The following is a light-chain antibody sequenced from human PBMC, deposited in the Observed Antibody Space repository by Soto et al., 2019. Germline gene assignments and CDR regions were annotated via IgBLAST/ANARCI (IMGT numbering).Light chain of an antibody. V-gene: IGKV3-11*01. J-gene: IGKJ3*01. Sequence: DIVLTQSPATLSLSPGERATLSCRASQSVTNYLALYQQKPGPAPRLVIYDTSNRATGIPARFSGSGSGTHSTLTISGLEPEDFSVYYSQHSSLCPPFFAFGPGTKVDIK. CDR3: QHSSLCPPFFA. CDR2: DTS. CDR1: QSVTNY.